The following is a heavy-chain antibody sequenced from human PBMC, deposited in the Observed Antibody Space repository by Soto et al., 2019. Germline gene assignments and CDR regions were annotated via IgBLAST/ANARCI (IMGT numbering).Heavy chain of an antibody. CDR2: INHSGST. J-gene: IGHJ4*02. CDR3: ARDKITGLFDY. Sequence: QVQLQQWGAGLLKPSETLSLTCAVYGGSFSGYYWTWIRQPPGTGLEWIGEINHSGSTNYNPSLKSRVTISVDTSKNQFSWKLTSVTAADTAVSYCARDKITGLFDYWGQGTLVTVSS. D-gene: IGHD2-8*02. CDR1: GGSFSGYY. V-gene: IGHV4-34*01.